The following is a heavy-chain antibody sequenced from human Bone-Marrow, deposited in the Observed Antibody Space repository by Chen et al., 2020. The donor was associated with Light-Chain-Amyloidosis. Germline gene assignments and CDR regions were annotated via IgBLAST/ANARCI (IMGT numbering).Heavy chain of an antibody. D-gene: IGHD2-15*01. V-gene: IGHV4-39*01. CDR2: MSYSGST. CDR3: ARMFGFCSGGSCYSAYFDY. CDR1: GGSISINSYY. J-gene: IGHJ4*02. Sequence: QLQLQESGPGLVRPSETLSLTCTVSGGSISINSYYLGWIRQPPGKGLEWIGSMSYSGSTYYSPSLKSRVTISVDTPKNQFSRRLNSVTAADTARYYCARMFGFCSGGSCYSAYFDYWGQGALVTVSS.